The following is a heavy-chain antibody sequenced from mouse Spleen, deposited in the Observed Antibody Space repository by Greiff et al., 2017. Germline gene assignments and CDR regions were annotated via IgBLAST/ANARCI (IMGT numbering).Heavy chain of an antibody. CDR3: ARNYDYDEGVFAY. CDR2: ISSGGGNT. J-gene: IGHJ3*01. CDR1: GFTFSSYA. V-gene: IGHV5-9*04. Sequence: EVKVVESGGGLVKLGGSLKLSCAASGFTFSSYAMSWVRQTPEKRLEWVATISSGGGNTYYPDSVKGRFTISRDNAKNTLYLQMSSLKSEDTAMYYCARNYDYDEGVFAYWGQGTLVTVSA. D-gene: IGHD2-4*01.